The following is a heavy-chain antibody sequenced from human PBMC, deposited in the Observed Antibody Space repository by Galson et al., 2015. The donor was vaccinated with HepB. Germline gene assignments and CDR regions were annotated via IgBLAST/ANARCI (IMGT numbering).Heavy chain of an antibody. CDR3: AKDFTSNGWSPLDY. J-gene: IGHJ4*02. D-gene: IGHD6-19*01. Sequence: PLRLSCAASGFTFSSYGMHWVRQAPGKGLEWVAVISYDGSNKYYADPVKGRFTISRDNSKNTLYLQMNSLRAEDTAVYYCAKDFTSNGWSPLDYWGQGTLVTVSS. CDR2: ISYDGSNK. CDR1: GFTFSSYG. V-gene: IGHV3-30*18.